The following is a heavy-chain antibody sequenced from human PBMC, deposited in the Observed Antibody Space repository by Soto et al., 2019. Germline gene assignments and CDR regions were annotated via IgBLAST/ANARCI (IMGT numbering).Heavy chain of an antibody. CDR3: AKDYGVRGIMTNLFDS. V-gene: IGHV3-23*01. CDR1: GFTFNNYA. Sequence: EVQLLESGGGLVQPGGSRRISCTASGFTFNNYAMAWVRHAPGKGLEWVSGISGSGENTNYADSVKGRFTISRDNSKNPLYLQMKRLRAEDPALYYCAKDYGVRGIMTNLFDSWGQGTLVTVSS. D-gene: IGHD3-10*01. CDR2: ISGSGENT. J-gene: IGHJ4*02.